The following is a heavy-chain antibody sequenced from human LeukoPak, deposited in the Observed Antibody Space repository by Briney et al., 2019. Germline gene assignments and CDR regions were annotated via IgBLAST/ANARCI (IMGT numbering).Heavy chain of an antibody. CDR1: GGSISSYY. Sequence: SETLSLTCTVSGGSISSYYWGWIRQPAGKGLEWLGRIYASGTTNYNPSLKSRVTMSVDTSNNQFSLKLSSVTAADTAVYYCAREAVAATGRGLDYWGQGTLVTVSS. J-gene: IGHJ4*02. CDR2: IYASGTT. D-gene: IGHD6-19*01. CDR3: AREAVAATGRGLDY. V-gene: IGHV4-4*07.